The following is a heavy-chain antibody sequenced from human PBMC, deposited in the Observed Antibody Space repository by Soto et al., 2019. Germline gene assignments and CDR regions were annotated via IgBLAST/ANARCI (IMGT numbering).Heavy chain of an antibody. D-gene: IGHD6-13*01. Sequence: ASVKVSCKASGGTFSSYTISWVRQAPGQGLEWMGRIIPILGIANYAQKFQGRVTITADKSTSTAYMELSSLRSEDTAVYYCAREGSNYYYYYYMDVWGKGTTVTVSS. CDR2: IIPILGIA. J-gene: IGHJ6*03. V-gene: IGHV1-69*04. CDR1: GGTFSSYT. CDR3: AREGSNYYYYYYMDV.